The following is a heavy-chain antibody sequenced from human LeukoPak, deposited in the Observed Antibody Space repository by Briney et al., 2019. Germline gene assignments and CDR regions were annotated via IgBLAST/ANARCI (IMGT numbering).Heavy chain of an antibody. CDR1: GGSISSSSYY. D-gene: IGHD2-21*01. V-gene: IGHV4-39*07. CDR2: IYYSGST. CDR3: ARDLFY. Sequence: TPETLSLTCTVSGGSISSSSYYWGWIRQPPGKGLEWIGSIYYSGSTYYNPSLKSRVTISVDTSKNQFSLKLSSVTAADTAVYYCARDLFYWGQGTLATVSS. J-gene: IGHJ4*02.